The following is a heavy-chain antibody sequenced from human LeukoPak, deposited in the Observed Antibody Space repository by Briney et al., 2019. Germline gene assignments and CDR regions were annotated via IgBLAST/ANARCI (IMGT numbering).Heavy chain of an antibody. V-gene: IGHV3-30-3*01. CDR3: ARAFDYGDY. J-gene: IGHJ4*02. CDR2: ISYDGSNK. Sequence: GRSLRLSCAASGSTFSSYAMHWVRQAPGKGLEWVAVISYDGSNKYYADSVKGRFTISRDNSKNTLYLQMNSLRADDTAVYYCARAFDYGDYWGQGTLVTVSS. CDR1: GSTFSSYA.